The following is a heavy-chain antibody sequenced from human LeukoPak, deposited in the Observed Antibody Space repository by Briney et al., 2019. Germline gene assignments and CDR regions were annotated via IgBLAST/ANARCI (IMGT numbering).Heavy chain of an antibody. V-gene: IGHV1-2*02. CDR2: INPNSGGT. CDR3: ARQDYDILTGYPFWFDY. D-gene: IGHD3-9*01. CDR1: GYTFTNYA. Sequence: ASVKVSCKASGYTFTNYAMNWVRQAPGQGLEWMGWINPNSGGTNYAQKFQGRVTMTRDTSISTAYMELSRLRSDDTAVYYCARQDYDILTGYPFWFDYWGQGTLVTVSS. J-gene: IGHJ4*02.